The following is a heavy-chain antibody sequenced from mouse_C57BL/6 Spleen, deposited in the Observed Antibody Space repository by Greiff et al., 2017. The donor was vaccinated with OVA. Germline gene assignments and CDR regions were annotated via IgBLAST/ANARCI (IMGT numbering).Heavy chain of an antibody. CDR3: ARWDYYGSSFLFDY. CDR2: IYPGSGST. J-gene: IGHJ2*01. Sequence: QVQLQQPGAELVKPGASVKMSCKASGYTFTSYWITWVKQRPGQGLEWIGDIYPGSGSTNYNEKFKSKATLTVDTSSSTAYMQLSSLTSEDSAVYYWARWDYYGSSFLFDYWGQGTTLTVSS. D-gene: IGHD1-1*01. CDR1: GYTFTSYW. V-gene: IGHV1-55*01.